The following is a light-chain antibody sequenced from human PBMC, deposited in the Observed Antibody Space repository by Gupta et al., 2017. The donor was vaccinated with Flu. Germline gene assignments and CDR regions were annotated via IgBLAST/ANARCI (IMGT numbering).Light chain of an antibody. CDR2: DVS. Sequence: QSALTQPRSVSGSPGQSVTISCTRTSSDVGGYNYVSWYQQHPGKAPKLMIYDVSKRPSGVPDRFSGSKSGNTASLTISGLQAEDEADYYCCSYAGSYTFHVFGTGTKVTVL. CDR1: SSDVGGYNY. J-gene: IGLJ1*01. CDR3: CSYAGSYTFHV. V-gene: IGLV2-11*01.